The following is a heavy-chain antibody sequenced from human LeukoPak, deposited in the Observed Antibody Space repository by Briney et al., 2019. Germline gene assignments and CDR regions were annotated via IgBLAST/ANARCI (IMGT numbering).Heavy chain of an antibody. J-gene: IGHJ4*02. Sequence: SETLSLTCAVYGGSFSSYYWSWIRQPPGKGLEWIGEINHSGSTNYNPSLKSRVTISVDTSKNQFSLKLSSVTAADTAVYYCARTSLTVVDYWGQGTLVTVSS. V-gene: IGHV4-34*01. CDR1: GGSFSSYY. CDR2: INHSGST. D-gene: IGHD3-9*01. CDR3: ARTSLTVVDY.